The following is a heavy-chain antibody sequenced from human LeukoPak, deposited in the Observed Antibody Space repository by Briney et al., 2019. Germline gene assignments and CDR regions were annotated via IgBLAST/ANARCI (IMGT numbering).Heavy chain of an antibody. D-gene: IGHD1-26*01. J-gene: IGHJ4*02. CDR2: IYSSRS. CDR3: ARAAGRDTTSGLDFDY. V-gene: IGHV4-4*07. Sequence: SETLSLTCTVSGASISSYYWSWTRQPAGKGLEWIGRIYSSRSIYNPSLKSRVTMSVDTSKNQFSLKLSSVTAADTAVYYCARAAGRDTTSGLDFDYWGQGILVTVSS. CDR1: GASISSYY.